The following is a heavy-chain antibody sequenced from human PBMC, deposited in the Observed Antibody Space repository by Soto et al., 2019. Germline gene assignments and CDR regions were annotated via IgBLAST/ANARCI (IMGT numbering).Heavy chain of an antibody. CDR2: INPSGGST. V-gene: IGHV1-46*03. CDR3: ASTYSSDRTLFQH. CDR1: GYTFTSYY. Sequence: ASVKVSCKASGYTFTSYYMHWVRQAPGQGLEWMGIINPSGGSTSYAQKFQGRVTMTRDTSTSTVYMELSSLRSEDTAVYYCASTYSSDRTLFQHWGQGTLVTVSS. J-gene: IGHJ1*01. D-gene: IGHD6-19*01.